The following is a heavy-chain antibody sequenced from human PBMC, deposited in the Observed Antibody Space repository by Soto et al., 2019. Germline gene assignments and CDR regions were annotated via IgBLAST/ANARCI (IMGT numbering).Heavy chain of an antibody. Sequence: QVQLVQSGAEVKKPGASVKVSCKASGYTFTSYDINWVRQATGQGLEWMGWMNPNSGNTGYAQKFQGRVTMTRNTSISTAYMELSRLRSDDTAVYYCARDVYSSIQVYFDYWGQGTLVTVSS. CDR2: MNPNSGNT. V-gene: IGHV1-8*01. J-gene: IGHJ4*02. CDR1: GYTFTSYD. D-gene: IGHD6-13*01. CDR3: ARDVYSSIQVYFDY.